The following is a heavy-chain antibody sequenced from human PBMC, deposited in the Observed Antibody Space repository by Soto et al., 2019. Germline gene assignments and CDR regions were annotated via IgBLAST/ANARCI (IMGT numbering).Heavy chain of an antibody. D-gene: IGHD6-13*01. J-gene: IGHJ4*02. V-gene: IGHV1-69*06. CDR2: IIPIFGTA. Sequence: SVKVSCKASGGTFSSYAISWVRQAPGQGLEWMGGIIPIFGTANYAQKFQGRVTITADKSTSTAYMELSSLRSEDTAVYYCARESGEAAAAGSDYYFDSWGQGTLVTVSS. CDR3: ARESGEAAAAGSDYYFDS. CDR1: GGTFSSYA.